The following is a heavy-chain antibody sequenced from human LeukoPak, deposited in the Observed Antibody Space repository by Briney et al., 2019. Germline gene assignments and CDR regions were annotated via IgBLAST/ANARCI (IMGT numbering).Heavy chain of an antibody. CDR2: INHSGST. CDR3: ARGANRLYCSSTSSIPRRCGAFDI. V-gene: IGHV4-34*01. J-gene: IGHJ3*02. D-gene: IGHD2-2*01. CDR1: GGSFSGYY. Sequence: SETLSLTCAVYGGSFSGYYWSWIRPPPGKGLEWIGEINHSGSTNYNPSLKSRVTISVDTSKNQFSLKLSSVTAADTAVYYCARGANRLYCSSTSSIPRRCGAFDIWGQGTMVTVSS.